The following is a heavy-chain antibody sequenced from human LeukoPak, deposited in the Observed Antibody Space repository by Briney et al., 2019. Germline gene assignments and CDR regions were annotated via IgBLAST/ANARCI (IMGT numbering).Heavy chain of an antibody. CDR3: AKTGIAAAGDSPYHLDY. CDR2: LSGSGDRR. V-gene: IGHV3-23*01. CDR1: GFTFTSYA. Sequence: QPGGSLRLSCAASGFTFTSYAMSWVRQAPGRGLEWVSGLSGSGDRRYYADSVKGRFTISRDNSKNTLYLQMNSLGAEDTAVYYCAKTGIAAAGDSPYHLDYWGQGTVVTVSS. D-gene: IGHD6-13*01. J-gene: IGHJ4*02.